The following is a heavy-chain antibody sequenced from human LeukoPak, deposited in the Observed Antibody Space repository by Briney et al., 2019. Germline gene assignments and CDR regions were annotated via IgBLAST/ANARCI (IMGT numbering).Heavy chain of an antibody. CDR1: GGSFSGYY. D-gene: IGHD3-16*02. Sequence: PSETLSLTCGVYGGSFSGYYWSWIRQPPGKGLEWIGEINHSGSTNYSPSLKSRVTISVDTSKNQFSLKLSSVTAADTAVYYCARNDYVWGSYRLNWFDPWGQGTLVTVSS. V-gene: IGHV4-34*01. J-gene: IGHJ5*02. CDR3: ARNDYVWGSYRLNWFDP. CDR2: INHSGST.